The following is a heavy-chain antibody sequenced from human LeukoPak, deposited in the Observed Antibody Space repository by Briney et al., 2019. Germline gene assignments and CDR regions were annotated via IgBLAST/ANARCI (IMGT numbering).Heavy chain of an antibody. D-gene: IGHD1-26*01. J-gene: IGHJ5*02. Sequence: PSETLSLTCTVSGDSISSDYWSWIRQPPGKGLEWIGYIYYSGSTNYNPSLKSRVTISLDTSRNQFSLKLSSVTAADTAVYFCVRRGGNYYGWFDPWGQGTLVTVSS. CDR3: VRRGGNYYGWFDP. CDR1: GDSISSDY. CDR2: IYYSGST. V-gene: IGHV4-59*08.